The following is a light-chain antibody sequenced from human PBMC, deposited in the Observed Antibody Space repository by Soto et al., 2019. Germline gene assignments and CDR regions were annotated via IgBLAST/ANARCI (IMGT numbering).Light chain of an antibody. Sequence: IQITRATTTLSAAIGDRVNITCRASESIRTWFAWYQQKPGNAPKLLIYAAFILQSGVPSRFSGYGSGTDFTLSISSLQPEDFATYYCQQADSFPITFGQGTRLEI. V-gene: IGKV1-12*01. J-gene: IGKJ5*01. CDR3: QQADSFPIT. CDR1: ESIRTW. CDR2: AAF.